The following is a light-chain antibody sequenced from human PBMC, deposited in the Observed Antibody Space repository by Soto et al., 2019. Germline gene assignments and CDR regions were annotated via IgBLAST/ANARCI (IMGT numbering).Light chain of an antibody. CDR3: CSYAGTVAYV. Sequence: HSELNKAVSGSGAHRRARRIFCTGTGSDVGAYNLVSWYQQHPGKAPKLIICEVNTRPSGISNRFSGSKSGDTASLTISGLQAEDEADYFCCSYAGTVAYVFGTGTKVTVL. CDR2: EVN. J-gene: IGLJ1*01. V-gene: IGLV2-23*02. CDR1: GSDVGAYNL.